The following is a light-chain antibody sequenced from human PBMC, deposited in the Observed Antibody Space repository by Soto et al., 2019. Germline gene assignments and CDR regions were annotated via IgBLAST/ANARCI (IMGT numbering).Light chain of an antibody. Sequence: EIVMTQSPATLSVSPGERATLSCRASQSVNINLAWYQQKPGQAPRLLIYGTSTRATGVPARFSGSGSGTELTLTISNLQSEDFAVYYCQRYNKWPSWTFGQGTKVDIK. CDR2: GTS. V-gene: IGKV3-15*01. J-gene: IGKJ1*01. CDR3: QRYNKWPSWT. CDR1: QSVNIN.